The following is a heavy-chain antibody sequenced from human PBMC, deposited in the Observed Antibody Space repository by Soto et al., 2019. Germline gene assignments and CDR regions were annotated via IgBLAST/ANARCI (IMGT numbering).Heavy chain of an antibody. CDR2: IYYSGST. J-gene: IGHJ4*02. CDR1: GGSISSYY. Sequence: SETLSLTCTVSGGSISSYYWSWIRQPPGKGLEWIGYIYYSGSTNYNPSLKSRVTISVDTSKNQFSLKLSSVTAADTAVYYCARDSRGYYYGIFDYWGQGTLVTVSS. D-gene: IGHD3-22*01. V-gene: IGHV4-59*01. CDR3: ARDSRGYYYGIFDY.